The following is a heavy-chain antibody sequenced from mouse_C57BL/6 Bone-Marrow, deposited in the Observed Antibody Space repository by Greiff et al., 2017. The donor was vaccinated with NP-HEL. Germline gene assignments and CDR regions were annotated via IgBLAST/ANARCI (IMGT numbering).Heavy chain of an antibody. D-gene: IGHD1-1*02. Sequence: VQLQQSGAELVRPGTSVKMSCKASGYTFTNYWIGWAKQRPGHGLEWIGDIYPGGGYPNYNEKFKGKATLTADKSSSTAYMQFSSLTSEDSAIYYCARTGNYAMDYWGQGTSVTVSS. CDR2: IYPGGGYP. CDR3: ARTGNYAMDY. J-gene: IGHJ4*01. CDR1: GYTFTNYW. V-gene: IGHV1-63*01.